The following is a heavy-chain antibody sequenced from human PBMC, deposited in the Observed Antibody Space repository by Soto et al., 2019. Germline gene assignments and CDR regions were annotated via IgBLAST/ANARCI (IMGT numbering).Heavy chain of an antibody. Sequence: QVQLVQSGAEVKKPGASVKVSCKASGYTFTSYAMHWVRQAPGQRLEWMGWINAGNGNTKYSQKFQGRVTITRDTXXXXXXXXXXXXXXXXXXXXXXXXXXXPSDVWGQGTTVTVSS. CDR1: GYTFTSYA. V-gene: IGHV1-3*01. J-gene: IGHJ6*02. CDR2: INAGNGNT. CDR3: XXXXXPSDV.